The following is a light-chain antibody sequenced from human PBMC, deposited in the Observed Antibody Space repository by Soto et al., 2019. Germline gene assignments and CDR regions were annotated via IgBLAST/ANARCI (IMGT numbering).Light chain of an antibody. Sequence: DIQMTQSPSALSASVGDRVTITCRASQNISSWLVWYQQKPGKAPKSLIYDASSLESGVPSRLSGSGSGTEFTLTISNLQPDDSATYYCQHYKAFSPWTFGQGTKVEIK. CDR1: QNISSW. J-gene: IGKJ1*01. CDR3: QHYKAFSPWT. V-gene: IGKV1-5*01. CDR2: DAS.